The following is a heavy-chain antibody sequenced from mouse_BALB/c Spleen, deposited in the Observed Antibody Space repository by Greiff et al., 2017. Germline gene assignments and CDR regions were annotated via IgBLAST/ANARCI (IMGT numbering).Heavy chain of an antibody. D-gene: IGHD1-1*01. CDR2: ISYSGST. V-gene: IGHV3-2*02. CDR1: GYSITSDYA. Sequence: DVQLQESGPGLVKPSQSLSLTCTVTGYSITSDYAWNWIRQFPGNKLEWMGYISYSGSTSYNPSLKSRISITRDTSKNQFFLQLNSVTTEDTATYYCARWGYYGSSPLAYWGQGTLVTVSA. J-gene: IGHJ3*01. CDR3: ARWGYYGSSPLAY.